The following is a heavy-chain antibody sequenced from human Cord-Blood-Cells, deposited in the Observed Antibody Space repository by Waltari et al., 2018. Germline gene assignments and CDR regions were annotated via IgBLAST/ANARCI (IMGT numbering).Heavy chain of an antibody. CDR3: ATDTSNTSPLYGY. D-gene: IGHD2-2*02. CDR2: FDPEDGET. V-gene: IGHV1-24*01. Sequence: TELSMHWVRQDPGKGLEWMGGFDPEDGETIYAQRFQGRGTMTEDTSTDTAYMELSSLRSEDTAVYYGATDTSNTSPLYGYWGQGTLVTVSS. J-gene: IGHJ4*02. CDR1: TELS.